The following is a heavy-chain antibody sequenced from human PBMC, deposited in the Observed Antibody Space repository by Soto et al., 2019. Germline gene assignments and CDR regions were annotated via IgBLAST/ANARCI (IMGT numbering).Heavy chain of an antibody. CDR3: ASHQIAICDY. D-gene: IGHD2-2*01. Sequence: EVQLLESGGGLVQPGGSLRLSCAASGFAFSDFDMSWVRQAPGKGREWVSAISASGRSKPYADSGRGRFTISRDNFRGTVDLQMNSLRPEDTAVYYCASHQIAICDYWGRGTLVTVSS. CDR2: ISASGRSK. V-gene: IGHV3-23*01. CDR1: GFAFSDFD. J-gene: IGHJ4*02.